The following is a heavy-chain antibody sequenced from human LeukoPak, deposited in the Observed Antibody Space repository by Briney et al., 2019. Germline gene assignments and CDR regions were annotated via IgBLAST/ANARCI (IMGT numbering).Heavy chain of an antibody. CDR1: GFTFAGFA. Sequence: GGSLRLSCAASGFTFAGFAMTWVRQAPGKGLEWVSAINGLGGTTYYADSVKGRFTISRDNSENTLYLQMNSLTAEDTAVYYCAKASGSGNFHDAFDIWGRGTMVTVSS. CDR3: AKASGSGNFHDAFDI. CDR2: INGLGGTT. J-gene: IGHJ3*02. V-gene: IGHV3-23*01. D-gene: IGHD3-10*01.